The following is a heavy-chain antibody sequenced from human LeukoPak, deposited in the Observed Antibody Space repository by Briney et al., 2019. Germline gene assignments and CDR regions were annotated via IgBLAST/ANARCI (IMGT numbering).Heavy chain of an antibody. J-gene: IGHJ4*02. Sequence: SETLSLTCAVYGASFSGYYWSWIRQPPGKGLEWIGEINHSGSTNYNPSLKSRVTISVDTSKNQFSLKLSSVTAADTAVYYCARDHWNYHYFDYWGQGTLVTVSS. CDR3: ARDHWNYHYFDY. CDR2: INHSGST. V-gene: IGHV4-34*01. CDR1: GASFSGYY. D-gene: IGHD1-7*01.